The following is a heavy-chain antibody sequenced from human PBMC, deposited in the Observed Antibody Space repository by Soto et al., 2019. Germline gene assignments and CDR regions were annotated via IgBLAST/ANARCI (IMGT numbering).Heavy chain of an antibody. CDR3: EKNQTVAARIFDY. Sequence: GGSLRLSCAASGFAFSNYAMHWVRQAPGKGLEWVSSISTSIDATYYADSVKGRFTISRDDSKNTLYLQMNSLRAEDTAVYYCEKNQTVAARIFDYWGQGTQVTVSS. D-gene: IGHD6-6*01. CDR2: ISTSIDAT. V-gene: IGHV3-23*01. J-gene: IGHJ4*02. CDR1: GFAFSNYA.